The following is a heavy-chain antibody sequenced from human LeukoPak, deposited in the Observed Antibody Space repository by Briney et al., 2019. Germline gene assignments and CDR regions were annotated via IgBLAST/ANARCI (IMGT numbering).Heavy chain of an antibody. V-gene: IGHV3-74*01. J-gene: IGHJ4*02. D-gene: IGHD6-13*01. CDR2: IKSDGSST. CDR1: GFTFSNYW. CDR3: ARGGETSNWYPGYFDY. Sequence: GGSLRLSCAASGFTFSNYWLHWVRQAPGKGPVWVSRIKSDGSSTRFADSVQGRFTISRDNGKNTLYLQMNSLRAEDTAVYYCARGGETSNWYPGYFDYWGQGALVTVSS.